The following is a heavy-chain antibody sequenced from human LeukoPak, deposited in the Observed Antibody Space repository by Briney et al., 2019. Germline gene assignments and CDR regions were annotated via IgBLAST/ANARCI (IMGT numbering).Heavy chain of an antibody. CDR3: AVEDPSGAYGMDV. D-gene: IGHD3-10*01. V-gene: IGHV1-69*13. CDR1: GGTFISYA. J-gene: IGHJ6*02. CDR2: IIPIFGTA. Sequence: SVKVSCKASGGTFISYAISWVRQAPGQGLEWMGGIIPIFGTANYAQKFQGRVTITADESTGTAYMELSSLRSEDTAVYYCAVEDPSGAYGMDVWGQGTTVTVSS.